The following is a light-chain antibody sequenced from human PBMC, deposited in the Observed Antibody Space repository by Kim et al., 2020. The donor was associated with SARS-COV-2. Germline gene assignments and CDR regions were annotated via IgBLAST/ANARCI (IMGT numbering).Light chain of an antibody. CDR3: QRYNVSPLT. CDR1: VDINRD. J-gene: IGKJ5*01. V-gene: IGKV1-27*01. Sequence: DIQMTQSPSSLSASVGDRVTITCRASVDINRDVAWYQQKPGKVPKVLIYDASTLHSGATSRFSGGVSGTDFTLTISSLQPEDAAVYYCQRYNVSPLTFGPGTRLDIK. CDR2: DAS.